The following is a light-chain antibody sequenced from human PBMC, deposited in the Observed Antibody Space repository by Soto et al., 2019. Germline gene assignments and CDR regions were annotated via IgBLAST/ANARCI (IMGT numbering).Light chain of an antibody. CDR3: QKYNSASFT. J-gene: IGKJ3*01. CDR2: AAS. Sequence: DIQMTQSPSSLSASVGDRVTITCRASQGISNYLAWYQQKPGRVPKLLIYAASTLQSGVPSRFSGSGSGTDFTLTIISLQPEDVATYYCQKYNSASFTFGPGTKVDIK. V-gene: IGKV1-27*01. CDR1: QGISNY.